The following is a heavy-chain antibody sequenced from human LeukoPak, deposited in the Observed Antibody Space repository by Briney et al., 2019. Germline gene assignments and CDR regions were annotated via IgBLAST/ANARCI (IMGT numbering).Heavy chain of an antibody. CDR3: ARTNYRGVVPAAIDY. V-gene: IGHV3-7*01. J-gene: IGHJ4*02. CDR2: IKQDGSEK. D-gene: IGHD2-2*01. Sequence: GGSLRLSCTASGFTISSYWMSWVRQAPGKGLEWVANIKQDGSEKYYVDSVKGRFTISRDNAKNSLYLQMNSLRAEDTAVYYCARTNYRGVVPAAIDYWGQGTLVTVSS. CDR1: GFTISSYW.